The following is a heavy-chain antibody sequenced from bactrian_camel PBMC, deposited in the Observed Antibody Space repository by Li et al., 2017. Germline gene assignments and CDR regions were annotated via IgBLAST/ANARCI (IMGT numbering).Heavy chain of an antibody. V-gene: IGHV3S54*01. CDR1: GEGVYSSAC. Sequence: VQLVESGGGSVPAGGSLRLSCAASGEGVYSSACMGWFRQAPGQKREAVAALYTAGDSTFYADSVKGRFTISLENAVNDNGKNTMYLTTRLCITVRQQDRCCRSRGVVPRGPRSPSP. D-gene: IGHD1*01. J-gene: IGHJ4*01. CDR2: LYTAGDST.